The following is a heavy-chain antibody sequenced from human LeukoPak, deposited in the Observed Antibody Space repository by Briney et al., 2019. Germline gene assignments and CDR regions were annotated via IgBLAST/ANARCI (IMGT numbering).Heavy chain of an antibody. J-gene: IGHJ4*02. Sequence: GGSLSLSFTTSVFPFSRYSMNWVRRAPGKGLEWVSYITSSGDTIYYGDSVKGRFTISRDNAKNSVYLQMNSLSAEDTAVYYCASFPWELRPTWGQGTLVTVSS. D-gene: IGHD1-26*01. CDR1: VFPFSRYS. CDR3: ASFPWELRPT. CDR2: ITSSGDTI. V-gene: IGHV3-48*01.